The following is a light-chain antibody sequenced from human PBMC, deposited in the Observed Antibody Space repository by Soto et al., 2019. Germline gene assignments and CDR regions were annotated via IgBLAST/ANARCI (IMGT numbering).Light chain of an antibody. J-gene: IGLJ1*01. CDR3: TFYRNSNTV. CDR2: QVS. Sequence: LTQPPSVSGSPGQSVTISCTGTSSDVGSDNRVSWYQQPPGTAPKLMIYQVSNRPSGVPDRFSGSKSGNTASLTISGLQTDDEADYYCTFYRNSNTVFGTGTKLTVL. V-gene: IGLV2-18*01. CDR1: SSDVGSDNR.